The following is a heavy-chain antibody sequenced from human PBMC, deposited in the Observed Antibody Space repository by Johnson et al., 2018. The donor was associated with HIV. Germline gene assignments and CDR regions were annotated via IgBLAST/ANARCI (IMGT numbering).Heavy chain of an antibody. Sequence: QVQLVESGGGVVQPGGSLRLSCVASGFTFSSYGMHWVRQAPGKGLEWVAFIGDDGSNKYYIDSVKGRFTISRDNSKNTRYLQMNSLRTEDTAMYYCARDGGIQLWSAFDIWGQGTMVTVSS. CDR1: GFTFSSYG. V-gene: IGHV3-30*02. CDR2: IGDDGSNK. J-gene: IGHJ3*02. D-gene: IGHD5-18*01. CDR3: ARDGGIQLWSAFDI.